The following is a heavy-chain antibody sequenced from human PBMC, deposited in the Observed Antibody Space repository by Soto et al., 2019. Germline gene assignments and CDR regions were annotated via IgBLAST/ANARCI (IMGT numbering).Heavy chain of an antibody. CDR2: IYPGDSDT. J-gene: IGHJ6*02. D-gene: IGHD3-22*01. V-gene: IGHV5-51*01. Sequence: GESLKISCKGSGYNSTSYWIAWVRQMPGKGLEWMGIIYPGDSDTRYSPSFQGQVTISADKSISTSYLQWSSLKAPDTAMYYCARHGDGSSGYYYVHYYYYGMDVWGQGTTVTVSS. CDR3: ARHGDGSSGYYYVHYYYYGMDV. CDR1: GYNSTSYW.